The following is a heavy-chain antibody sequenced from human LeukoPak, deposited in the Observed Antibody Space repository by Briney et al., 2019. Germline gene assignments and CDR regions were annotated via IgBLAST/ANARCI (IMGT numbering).Heavy chain of an antibody. J-gene: IGHJ4*02. D-gene: IGHD2-2*02. CDR2: IYYSGST. Sequence: TPSEALSLTCTVSGGSISSYYWSWIRQPPGKGLEWIGYIYYSGSTNYNPSLKSRVTISVDTSKNQFSLKLSSVTAADTAVYYCARGPSPPPGIPFDYWGQGTLVTVSS. CDR3: ARGPSPPPGIPFDY. CDR1: GGSISSYY. V-gene: IGHV4-59*12.